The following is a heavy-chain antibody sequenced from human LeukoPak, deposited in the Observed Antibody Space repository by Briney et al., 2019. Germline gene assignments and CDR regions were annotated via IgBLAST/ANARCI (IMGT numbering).Heavy chain of an antibody. CDR1: GFIFSSYA. J-gene: IGHJ6*02. CDR2: ISGSGDAT. V-gene: IGHV3-23*01. CDR3: AKYVTPPGTYYYGLDV. D-gene: IGHD6-13*01. Sequence: GGSLRLSCAASGFIFSSYAMNWVRQAPGKGLEWVSGISGSGDATFYADPVKGRFTIPRDNSKNTLYLQMNSLRGDDTAVYYCAKYVTPPGTYYYGLDVWGQGTTVTVSS.